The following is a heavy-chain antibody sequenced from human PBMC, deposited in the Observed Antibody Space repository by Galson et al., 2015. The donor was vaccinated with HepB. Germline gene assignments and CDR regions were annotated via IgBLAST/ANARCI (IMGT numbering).Heavy chain of an antibody. CDR2: ISGSDGST. CDR1: GFTFSSYA. J-gene: IGHJ6*02. Sequence: SLRLSCAASGFTFSSYAMSWVRQAPGKGLEWVSAISGSDGSTYYADSVKGRFTISRDNSKNTPYLQMNSLRAEDTAVYYCAKGLWYYYGMDVWGQGTTVTVSS. D-gene: IGHD2-21*01. V-gene: IGHV3-23*01. CDR3: AKGLWYYYGMDV.